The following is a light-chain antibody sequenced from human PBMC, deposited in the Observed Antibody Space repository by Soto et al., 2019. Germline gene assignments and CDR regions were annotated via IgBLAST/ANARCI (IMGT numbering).Light chain of an antibody. CDR2: ADN. Sequence: QAVVTQTPSVSGAPGQKITMSCTGSSSNIGAGYDVHWYQQLPGAAPRLLIYADNNRPSGVPDRFSASNSGTSASLAITGLQGEDEAVYYCQSYDTSLSGVIFGAGTKLTV. CDR1: SSNIGAGYD. J-gene: IGLJ2*01. CDR3: QSYDTSLSGVI. V-gene: IGLV1-40*01.